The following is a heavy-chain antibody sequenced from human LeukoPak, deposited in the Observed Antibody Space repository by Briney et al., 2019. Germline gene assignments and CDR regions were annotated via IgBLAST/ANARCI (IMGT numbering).Heavy chain of an antibody. V-gene: IGHV3-48*02. J-gene: IGHJ4*02. CDR3: ASSGSYRFDY. CDR1: GFTFSSYS. Sequence: GGSLRLSCAASGFTFSSYSMNWVRQAPGKGLEWVSHITASGAAMFYADSVRGRFTISRDNAKNSLYLQMNSLRDEDTAVYYCASSGSYRFDYWGQGTLVTVSS. CDR2: ITASGAAM. D-gene: IGHD1-26*01.